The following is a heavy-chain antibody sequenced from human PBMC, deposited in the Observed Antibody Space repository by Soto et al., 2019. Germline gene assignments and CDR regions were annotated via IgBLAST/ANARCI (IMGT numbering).Heavy chain of an antibody. CDR1: GGTFSSYA. J-gene: IGHJ6*02. V-gene: IGHV1-69*12. D-gene: IGHD3-10*01. CDR2: IIRIFGTP. Sequence: QVQLVQSGAEVKKPGSSVKVSCKASGGTFSSYAINWVRQAPGQGLERMGGIIRIFGTPDYAQRFQGRVTITADESTSTAYMELSSLRSDDTAVYYCARQGSNEYYYYGMDVWGQGTTVTVSS. CDR3: ARQGSNEYYYYGMDV.